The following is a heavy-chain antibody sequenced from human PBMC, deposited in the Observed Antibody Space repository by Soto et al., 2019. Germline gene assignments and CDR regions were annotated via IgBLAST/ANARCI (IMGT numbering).Heavy chain of an antibody. J-gene: IGHJ3*02. CDR2: INSDGSST. CDR3: ARDSHLYYDFWSGYYDAFDI. CDR1: GFTFSSYW. Sequence: GSLRLSCAASGFTFSSYWMHWVRQAPGKGLVWVSRINSDGSSTSYADSVKGRFTISRDNAKNTLYLQMNSLRAEDTAVYYCARDSHLYYDFWSGYYDAFDIWGQGTMVTVSS. V-gene: IGHV3-74*01. D-gene: IGHD3-3*01.